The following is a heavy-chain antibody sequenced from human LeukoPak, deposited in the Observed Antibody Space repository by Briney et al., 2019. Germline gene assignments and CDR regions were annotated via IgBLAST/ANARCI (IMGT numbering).Heavy chain of an antibody. V-gene: IGHV4-34*01. CDR3: ARDSSGWYDLYFDY. Sequence: SETLSLTCAVYGGSFSGYYWSWIRNPPGKGLDWFGEINHSGSTNYNPSLKSRVTISVDTSKNQFSLKLSSVTAADTAVYYCARDSSGWYDLYFDYWGQGTLVTVSS. D-gene: IGHD6-19*01. CDR2: INHSGST. J-gene: IGHJ4*02. CDR1: GGSFSGYY.